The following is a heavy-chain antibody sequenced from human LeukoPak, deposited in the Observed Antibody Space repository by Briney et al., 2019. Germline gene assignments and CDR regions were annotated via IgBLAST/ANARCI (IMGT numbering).Heavy chain of an antibody. D-gene: IGHD1-26*01. J-gene: IGHJ4*02. CDR1: GGTFSSYA. Sequence: SVKVSCKASGGTFSSYAISWVRQAPGQGLEWMGRIIPILGIANYAQKFQGRVTITADKSASTAYMELSSLRSEDAAVYYCARVWWELPLYYFDYWGQGTLVTVSS. V-gene: IGHV1-69*04. CDR3: ARVWWELPLYYFDY. CDR2: IIPILGIA.